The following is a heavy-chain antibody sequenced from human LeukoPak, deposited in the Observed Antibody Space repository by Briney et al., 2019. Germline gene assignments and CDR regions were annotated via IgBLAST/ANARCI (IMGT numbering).Heavy chain of an antibody. CDR2: IYPGDSDT. J-gene: IGHJ6*02. V-gene: IGHV5-51*01. CDR1: GYSFTSYW. CDR3: ARSSYGGNSYYYGMDV. D-gene: IGHD4-23*01. Sequence: GESLKISCKGSGYSFTSYWIGWVRQMPGKGLEWMGIIYPGDSDTRYSPSFQGQVTISADKSISTAYLQWSSLKASDTAMYYCARSSYGGNSYYYGMDVWGQGTTVTVSS.